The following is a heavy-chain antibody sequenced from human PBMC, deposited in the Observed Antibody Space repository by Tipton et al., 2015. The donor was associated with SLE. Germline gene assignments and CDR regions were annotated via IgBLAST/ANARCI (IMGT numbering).Heavy chain of an antibody. CDR2: FYTPGNN. CDR3: ARGPFQRWPPGAY. CDR1: GGAISSDSHY. D-gene: IGHD6-19*01. Sequence: TLSLTCTVSGGAISSDSHYWTWIRQPAGKGLEWIGRFYTPGNNHSNPSLKSRVTMSVDTSKNQFSLQLSSVTVADTAVYYCARGPFQRWPPGAYWGQGTLVTVSS. J-gene: IGHJ4*02. V-gene: IGHV4-61*02.